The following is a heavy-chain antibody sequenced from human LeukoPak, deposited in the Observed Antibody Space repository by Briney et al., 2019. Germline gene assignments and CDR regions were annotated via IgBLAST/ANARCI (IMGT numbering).Heavy chain of an antibody. D-gene: IGHD6-19*01. CDR2: IYTSGST. CDR3: ARHMYSSGWYYFDY. Sequence: SETLSLTCTVSGGSISSYYWSWIRQPAGKGLEWIGRIYTSGSTNYNPSLKSRVTMSVDTSKNQFSLKLSSVTAADTAVYYCARHMYSSGWYYFDYWGQGTLVTVSS. J-gene: IGHJ4*02. CDR1: GGSISSYY. V-gene: IGHV4-4*07.